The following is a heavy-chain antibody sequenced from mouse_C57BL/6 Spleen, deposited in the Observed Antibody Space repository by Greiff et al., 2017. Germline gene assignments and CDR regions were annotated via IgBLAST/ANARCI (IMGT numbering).Heavy chain of an antibody. CDR1: GYTFTSYW. J-gene: IGHJ3*01. V-gene: IGHV1-59*01. D-gene: IGHD2-3*01. Sequence: QVQLQQPGAELVRPGTSVKLSCKASGYTFTSYWMHWVKQRPGQGLEWIGVIDPSDSYTNYNQKFKGKATLTVDTSSSTAYMQLSSLTSEDSAVYYCARRSKDGYPESWFAYWGQGTLVTVSA. CDR3: ARRSKDGYPESWFAY. CDR2: IDPSDSYT.